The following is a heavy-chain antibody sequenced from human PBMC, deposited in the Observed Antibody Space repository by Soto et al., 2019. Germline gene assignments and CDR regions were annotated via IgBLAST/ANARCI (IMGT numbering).Heavy chain of an antibody. CDR1: GGSISSYY. V-gene: IGHV4-59*01. CDR2: IYYSGST. D-gene: IGHD3-22*01. J-gene: IGHJ4*02. Sequence: SETLSLTCTVSGGSISSYYWSWIRQPPGKGLEWIGYIYYSGSTNYNPSLKSRVTISVDTSKNQFSLKLSSVTAADTAVYYCARGATSLYYYDSSGYYHPPGLFDYWGQGTLVTV. CDR3: ARGATSLYYYDSSGYYHPPGLFDY.